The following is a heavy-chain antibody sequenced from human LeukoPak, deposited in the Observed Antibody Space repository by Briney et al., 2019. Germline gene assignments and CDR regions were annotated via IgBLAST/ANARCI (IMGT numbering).Heavy chain of an antibody. Sequence: GGSLRLSCAASGITVSGDYMSWVRQAPGQGLEWVSVIYSGGSTYYADSVKGRFTISRDNSKNTLYLQMNSLRAEDTAVYYCAGTDYGDYSTGYYGMDVWGQGTTVTVSS. CDR3: AGTDYGDYSTGYYGMDV. V-gene: IGHV3-66*01. CDR1: GITVSGDY. CDR2: IYSGGST. J-gene: IGHJ6*02. D-gene: IGHD4-17*01.